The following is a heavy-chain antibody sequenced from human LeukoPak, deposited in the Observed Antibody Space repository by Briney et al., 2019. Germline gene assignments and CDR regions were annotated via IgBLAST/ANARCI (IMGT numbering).Heavy chain of an antibody. CDR2: ISGSGGST. J-gene: IGHJ5*02. CDR3: ARELGSSGWYAWFDP. D-gene: IGHD6-19*01. V-gene: IGHV3-23*01. Sequence: PGGSLRLSRAASGFTFSSYAMSWVRQAPGKGLEWVSAISGSGGSTYYADSVKGRFTISRDNSKNTLYLQMNSLRAEDTAVYYCARELGSSGWYAWFDPWGQGTLVTVSS. CDR1: GFTFSSYA.